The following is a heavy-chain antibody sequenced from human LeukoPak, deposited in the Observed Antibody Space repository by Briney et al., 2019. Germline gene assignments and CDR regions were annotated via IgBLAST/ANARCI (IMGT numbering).Heavy chain of an antibody. Sequence: SETLSLTCTVSGGSISSSSYYWGWIRQPPGKGLEWIGSIYYSGSTYYNPSLKSRVTISVDTSKNQFSLKLSSVTAADTAVYYCARDLGYSYGYASFDYWGQGTLVTVSS. CDR2: IYYSGST. CDR1: GGSISSSSYY. D-gene: IGHD5-18*01. V-gene: IGHV4-39*07. CDR3: ARDLGYSYGYASFDY. J-gene: IGHJ4*02.